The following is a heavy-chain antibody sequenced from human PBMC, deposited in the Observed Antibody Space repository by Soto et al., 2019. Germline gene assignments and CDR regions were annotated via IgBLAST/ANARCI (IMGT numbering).Heavy chain of an antibody. D-gene: IGHD5-12*01. J-gene: IGHJ6*02. V-gene: IGHV1-69*01. Sequence: QVQLVQSGAEVKKPGSSVKVSCKASGGTFSSYAISWVRQAPGHGLEWMGGIIPIFGTANYAQKFQGRVTITADESTSTAYMELSSLRSEDTAVYYCARDRIVATGYYYYGMDVWGQGTTVTVSS. CDR1: GGTFSSYA. CDR3: ARDRIVATGYYYYGMDV. CDR2: IIPIFGTA.